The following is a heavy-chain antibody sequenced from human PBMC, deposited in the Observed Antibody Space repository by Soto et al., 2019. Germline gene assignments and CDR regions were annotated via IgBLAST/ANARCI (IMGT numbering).Heavy chain of an antibody. CDR1: GGSISSGGYY. CDR2: IYYSGST. D-gene: IGHD3-10*01. Sequence: SETLSLTCTVSGGSISSGGYYWSWIRQHPGKGLEWIGYIYYSGSTYYNPSLKSRVTISVDTSKNQFSLKLSSVTAADTAVYYCARARGWFGELSAFDYWGRGTLVTVSS. CDR3: ARARGWFGELSAFDY. J-gene: IGHJ4*02. V-gene: IGHV4-31*03.